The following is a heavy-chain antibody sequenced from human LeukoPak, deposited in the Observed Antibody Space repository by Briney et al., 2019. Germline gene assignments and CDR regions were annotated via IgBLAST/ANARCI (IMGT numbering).Heavy chain of an antibody. CDR3: AREKSVSGWHADS. Sequence: SETLSLTCSVSGGSISSDCWSWIRQPGGKGLEWIGRFYSSGTSDINPPFQPRATISVDTSKNQVSLTLTSLTAADTAVYFCAREKSVSGWHADSWGQGTLVTVSS. D-gene: IGHD6-19*01. CDR2: FYSSGTS. V-gene: IGHV4-4*07. CDR1: GGSISSDC. J-gene: IGHJ4*02.